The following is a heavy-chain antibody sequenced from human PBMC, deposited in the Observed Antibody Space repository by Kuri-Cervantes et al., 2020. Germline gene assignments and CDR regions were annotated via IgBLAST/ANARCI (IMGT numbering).Heavy chain of an antibody. CDR2: ISSSGSTI. D-gene: IGHD3-10*01. CDR1: GFTFSSYE. Sequence: GGSLRLSCAASGFTFSSYEMNWVRQAPGKGLEWVSYISSSGSTIYYADSVKGRFTISRDNAKNSLSLQMNTLRADDTAVYYCAKVVAYGSGSYYNDWGQGTLVTVSS. V-gene: IGHV3-48*03. CDR3: AKVVAYGSGSYYND. J-gene: IGHJ4*02.